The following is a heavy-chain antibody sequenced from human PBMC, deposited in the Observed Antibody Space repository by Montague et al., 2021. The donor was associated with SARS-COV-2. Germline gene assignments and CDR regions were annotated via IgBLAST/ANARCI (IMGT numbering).Heavy chain of an antibody. Sequence: SETLSLTCTVSGGSISSFYWSWFRQPPGKGLEWIGYISVSGSTNYNPSLTSRVTMSVDTSKYQFSLKVNSVTAADTAVYYCARHYSATLPAVYWGQGTLVTVSS. CDR1: GGSISSFY. CDR2: ISVSGST. CDR3: ARHYSATLPAVY. D-gene: IGHD2-15*01. J-gene: IGHJ4*02. V-gene: IGHV4-59*08.